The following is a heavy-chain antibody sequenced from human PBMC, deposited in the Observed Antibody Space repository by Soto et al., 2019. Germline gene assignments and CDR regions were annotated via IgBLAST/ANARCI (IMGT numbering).Heavy chain of an antibody. D-gene: IGHD3-10*01. CDR2: ISYDGSNK. V-gene: IGHV3-30*18. CDR1: GFTFSSYG. Sequence: QVQLVESGGGVVQPGRSLRLSCAASGFTFSSYGMHWVRQAPGKGLEWVAVISYDGSNKYYADSVKGRFTISRDNSKNTLYLQMTSLRAEDTAVYYCAKYSTTMVRGVIIDRYYYYGMDVWGQGTTVTVSS. CDR3: AKYSTTMVRGVIIDRYYYYGMDV. J-gene: IGHJ6*02.